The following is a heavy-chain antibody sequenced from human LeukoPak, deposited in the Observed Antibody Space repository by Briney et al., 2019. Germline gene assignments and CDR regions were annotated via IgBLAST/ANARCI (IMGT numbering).Heavy chain of an antibody. J-gene: IGHJ4*02. Sequence: VKVSCKASGGTFSSYAISWVRQAPGQGLEWMGGIIPIFGTANYAQKFQGRVTITADESTSTAYMELSSLRSEDTAVYYCARGIAAAGTGGAAIPDLGPPLFDYWGQGTLVTVSS. V-gene: IGHV1-69*01. CDR1: GGTFSSYA. CDR3: ARGIAAAGTGGAAIPDLGPPLFDY. CDR2: IIPIFGTA. D-gene: IGHD6-13*01.